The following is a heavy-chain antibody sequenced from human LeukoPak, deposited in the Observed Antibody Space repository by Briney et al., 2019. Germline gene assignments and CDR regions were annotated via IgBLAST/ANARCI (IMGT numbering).Heavy chain of an antibody. CDR2: IHYSGRP. Sequence: PSETLSLTCTVSGGSISGHYWTWIRQPPGKGLEWIGQIHYSGRPDYNPSLKSRVTISVDTSKNQLSLKVTSVTGADTAVYYCARFGVDYDMDVWGQRTTVTVSS. V-gene: IGHV4-59*11. D-gene: IGHD3-16*01. J-gene: IGHJ6*02. CDR3: ARFGVDYDMDV. CDR1: GGSISGHY.